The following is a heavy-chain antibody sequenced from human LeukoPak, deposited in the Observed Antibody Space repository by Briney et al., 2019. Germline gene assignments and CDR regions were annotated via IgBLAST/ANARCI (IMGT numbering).Heavy chain of an antibody. CDR1: GFTFASYA. V-gene: IGHV3-23*01. Sequence: PGGSLRLSCAASGFTFASYAMSWVRQAPGKGLEWVSGISDSGSTTYYADSVKGRFTISRDNAKNSLYLQMNSLRAEDTGVYYCARDRETRTSDSWGQGTLVTVSS. D-gene: IGHD2-8*01. J-gene: IGHJ4*02. CDR3: ARDRETRTSDS. CDR2: ISDSGSTT.